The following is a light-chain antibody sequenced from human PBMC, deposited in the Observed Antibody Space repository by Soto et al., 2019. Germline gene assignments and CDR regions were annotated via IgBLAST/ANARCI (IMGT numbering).Light chain of an antibody. CDR1: QSVSNSY. Sequence: EIVLTQSPGTLSLSPGERATLSCRASQSVSNSYLAWYQQKPGQAPRLLIYGASSRATGIPDRFSGSGSGTDFTLTISRLEPEAFAVYYCQQYGSSPWTFGQGTKVDIK. CDR3: QQYGSSPWT. J-gene: IGKJ1*01. V-gene: IGKV3-20*01. CDR2: GAS.